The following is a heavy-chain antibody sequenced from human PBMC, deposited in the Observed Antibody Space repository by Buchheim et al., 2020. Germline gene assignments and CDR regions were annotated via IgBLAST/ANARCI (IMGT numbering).Heavy chain of an antibody. D-gene: IGHD2-15*01. V-gene: IGHV3-23*01. CDR3: AKPYCSGVKCYSDFDY. CDR1: GFTFNNFA. J-gene: IGHJ4*02. Sequence: EVQLLESGGGLVQPGGSLRLSCAASGFTFNNFAMSWVRQAPGKGLEWVSVISGSGGATYSADSVKGRFTISRDHSKNTLFLQMNSLRAEDTAVYYCAKPYCSGVKCYSDFDYWGQGTL. CDR2: ISGSGGAT.